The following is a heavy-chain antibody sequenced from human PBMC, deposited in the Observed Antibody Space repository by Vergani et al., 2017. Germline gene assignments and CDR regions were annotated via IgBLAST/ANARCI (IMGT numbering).Heavy chain of an antibody. CDR2: IYHSGST. D-gene: IGHD3-22*01. J-gene: IGHJ5*02. Sequence: QVQLQESGPGLVKPSGTLSLTCAVSGGSISSSNWWSWVRQPPGKGLEWIGEIYHSGSTNYNPSLKSRVTISVDKSKNQFSLKLSSVTAADTAVYYCARGSDDSSGYYWVSGWFDPWGQGTLVTVSS. CDR3: ARGSDDSSGYYWVSGWFDP. V-gene: IGHV4-4*02. CDR1: GGSISSSNW.